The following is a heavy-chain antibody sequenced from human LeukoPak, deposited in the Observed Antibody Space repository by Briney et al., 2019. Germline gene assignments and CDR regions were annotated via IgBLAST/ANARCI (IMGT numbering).Heavy chain of an antibody. CDR2: ISGSGAGT. V-gene: IGHV3-23*01. Sequence: QSGGSLRVSCAVSGFTFSSYAMNWVRQAPGKGLEWVSGISGSGAGTYYADSVKGRFTISRDNSKNTLYLQMNSLRAEDTAVYYCAKMVREFYTISYYFDYWGQGTLVTVSS. CDR3: AKMVREFYTISYYFDY. J-gene: IGHJ4*02. CDR1: GFTFSSYA. D-gene: IGHD2-8*01.